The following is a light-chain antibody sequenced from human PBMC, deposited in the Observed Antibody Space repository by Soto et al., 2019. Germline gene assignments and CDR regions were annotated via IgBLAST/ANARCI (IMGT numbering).Light chain of an antibody. CDR2: EAS. V-gene: IGKV1-5*03. Sequence: DIQMTQSPSTLSASVGDRVTITCRASQSISDSLAWYQQKPGKAPKLLIYEASNLKIGVPSRFSGSGSGTVYPRTDSSLQPNNFASYYWQKYNGYWTFGQGTKVEIK. J-gene: IGKJ1*01. CDR1: QSISDS. CDR3: QKYNGYWT.